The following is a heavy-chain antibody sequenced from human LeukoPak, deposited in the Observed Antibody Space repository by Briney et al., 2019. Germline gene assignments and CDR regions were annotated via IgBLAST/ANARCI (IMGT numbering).Heavy chain of an antibody. J-gene: IGHJ2*01. V-gene: IGHV3-30*18. D-gene: IGHD3-3*01. Sequence: PGGSLRLSCAASGFTFSSYGMHWVRQAPGKGLEWVAVISYDGSNKYYADSVKGRFTISRDNSKNTLYLQMNSLRAEDTAVYYCAKGSGYFYWYFDLWGRGTLVTVSS. CDR3: AKGSGYFYWYFDL. CDR2: ISYDGSNK. CDR1: GFTFSSYG.